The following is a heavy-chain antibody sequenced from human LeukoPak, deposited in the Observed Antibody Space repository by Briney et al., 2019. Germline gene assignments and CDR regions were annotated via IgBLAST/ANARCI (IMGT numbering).Heavy chain of an antibody. Sequence: ASVTVSCMASGGTFNRYAIIWVRQAPGHALEWMGGIIPIFGTANYAQKFQGRVTITTDESTSTAYMELSSLRSDDTAVYYCAREEVGDLQDYWGQGTLVTVSS. CDR3: AREEVGDLQDY. CDR1: GGTFNRYA. V-gene: IGHV1-69*05. D-gene: IGHD3-16*01. J-gene: IGHJ4*02. CDR2: IIPIFGTA.